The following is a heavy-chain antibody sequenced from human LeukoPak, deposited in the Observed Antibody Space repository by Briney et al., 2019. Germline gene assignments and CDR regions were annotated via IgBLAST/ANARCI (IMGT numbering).Heavy chain of an antibody. D-gene: IGHD3-3*01. CDR1: GFTFGDYA. V-gene: IGHV4-34*01. CDR3: ARGGMTIFGVVIGRAFDY. CDR2: INHSGST. Sequence: GSLRLSCTASGFTFGDYALSWFRQAPGKGLEWIGEINHSGSTNYNPSLKSRVTISVDTSKNQFSLKLSSVTAADTAVCYCARGGMTIFGVVIGRAFDYWGQGTLVTVSS. J-gene: IGHJ4*02.